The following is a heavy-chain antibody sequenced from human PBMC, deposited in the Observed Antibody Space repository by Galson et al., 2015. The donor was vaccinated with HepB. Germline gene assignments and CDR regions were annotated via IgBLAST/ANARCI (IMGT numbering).Heavy chain of an antibody. CDR3: VKLVSRYNYLDS. CDR1: GFSFSSYA. V-gene: IGHV3-64D*08. Sequence: LRLSCAASGFSFSSYAMHWVRQAPGKRLEYVSAVSSDGSGTFYADSVKGRFTISRDNSKNTLYLRMNSLGAGDSAVYYCVKLVSRYNYLDSWGQGTLVTVSS. D-gene: IGHD6-13*01. CDR2: VSSDGSGT. J-gene: IGHJ4*02.